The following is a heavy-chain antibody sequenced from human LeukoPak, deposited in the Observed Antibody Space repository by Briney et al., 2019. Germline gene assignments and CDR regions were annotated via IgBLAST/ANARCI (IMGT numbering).Heavy chain of an antibody. Sequence: GGSLRLSCAASGFTFSSYWMHWVRQAPGKGLVWVSRINSDGSSTSYADSVKGRFTISRDNAKNTLYVQMNSLRAEDTAVYYCARGSGYGVFDYWGQGTLVTVSS. CDR3: ARGSGYGVFDY. V-gene: IGHV3-74*01. CDR2: INSDGSST. J-gene: IGHJ4*02. CDR1: GFTFSSYW. D-gene: IGHD6-25*01.